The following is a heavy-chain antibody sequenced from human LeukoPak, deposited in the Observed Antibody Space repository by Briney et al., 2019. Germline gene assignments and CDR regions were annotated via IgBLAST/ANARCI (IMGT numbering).Heavy chain of an antibody. Sequence: PSETLSLTCTVSGGSISSSSYYWGWIRQPPGKGLEWIGSIYYSGNTYCNPSLKSRVTISVDTSKNQFSLRLSSVTAADTAVYYCARDPLAADGTVPGFDPWGQGTLVTVPS. CDR3: ARDPLAADGTVPGFDP. CDR1: GGSISSSSYY. D-gene: IGHD6-13*01. J-gene: IGHJ5*02. CDR2: IYYSGNT. V-gene: IGHV4-39*07.